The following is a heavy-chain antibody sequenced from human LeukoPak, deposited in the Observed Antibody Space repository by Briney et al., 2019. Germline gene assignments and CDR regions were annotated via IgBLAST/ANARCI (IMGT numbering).Heavy chain of an antibody. CDR2: ILHDGSNK. D-gene: IGHD6-13*01. CDR3: AKDLGSSSWYYLDY. Sequence: GGSLRLSCAASGFTFSSYGMNWVRQSPGKGLEWVAVILHDGSNKYYADSVKGRFTISRDNSKNTMYLQMNSLRAEDTAVYYCAKDLGSSSWYYLDYWGQGTLVTVSS. CDR1: GFTFSSYG. V-gene: IGHV3-30*18. J-gene: IGHJ4*02.